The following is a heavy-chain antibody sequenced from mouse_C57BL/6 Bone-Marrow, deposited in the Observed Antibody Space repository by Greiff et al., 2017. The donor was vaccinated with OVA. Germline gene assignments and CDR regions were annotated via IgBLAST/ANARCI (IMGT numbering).Heavy chain of an antibody. J-gene: IGHJ1*03. CDR2: ISNLAYSI. V-gene: IGHV5-15*01. D-gene: IGHD1-1*01. CDR3: ARHSGLLRYWYFDV. CDR1: GFTFSDYG. Sequence: EVHLVESGGGLVQPGGSLKLSCAASGFTFSDYGMAWVRQAPRKGPEWVAFISNLAYSIYYADTVTGRFTISRENAKNTLYLEMSSLRSEDTAMDYCARHSGLLRYWYFDVWGTGTTVTVSS.